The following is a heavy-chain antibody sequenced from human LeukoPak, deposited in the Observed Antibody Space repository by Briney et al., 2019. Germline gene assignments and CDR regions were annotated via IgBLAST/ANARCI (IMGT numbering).Heavy chain of an antibody. J-gene: IGHJ4*02. CDR1: GGSISSSSYN. D-gene: IGHD5-12*01. Sequence: PSETLSLTCSVSGGSISSSSYNWGWIRQPPGKGLEWIGSVSYTGSTYYNPSLKNRVAISEDTSKNQFSVKLISVTAADTAVYYCARSRGADSGYDFSWYFDYWGQGTLVTVSS. V-gene: IGHV4-39*07. CDR2: VSYTGST. CDR3: ARSRGADSGYDFSWYFDY.